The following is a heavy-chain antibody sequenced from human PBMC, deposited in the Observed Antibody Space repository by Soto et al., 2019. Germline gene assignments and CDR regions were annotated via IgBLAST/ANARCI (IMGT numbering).Heavy chain of an antibody. D-gene: IGHD6-19*01. CDR3: ARSEAYSSGWYFDY. J-gene: IGHJ4*02. Sequence: ASVKVSCKASGYTFTGYYMHWVRQAPGQGLEWMGWINPNSGGTNYAQKFQGWVTMTRDTSISTAYMELSRLRSDDTAVYYCARSEAYSSGWYFDYWGQGTLVTVSS. CDR2: INPNSGGT. CDR1: GYTFTGYY. V-gene: IGHV1-2*04.